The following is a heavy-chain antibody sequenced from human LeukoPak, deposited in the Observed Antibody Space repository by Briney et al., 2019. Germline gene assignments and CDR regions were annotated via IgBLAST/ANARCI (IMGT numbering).Heavy chain of an antibody. CDR1: GCTFTGYY. V-gene: IGHV1-2*06. D-gene: IGHD6-19*01. J-gene: IGHJ4*02. CDR3: ARDSRVAADY. CDR2: IDPNTGGT. Sequence: ASVKVSCKASGCTFTGYYVHWVLQAPGQGLEWMGRIDPNTGGTNYAQRFQGRVTMTRDTSISTAYMELSRLRSDDTAVYYCARDSRVAADYWGQGTLVSVSS.